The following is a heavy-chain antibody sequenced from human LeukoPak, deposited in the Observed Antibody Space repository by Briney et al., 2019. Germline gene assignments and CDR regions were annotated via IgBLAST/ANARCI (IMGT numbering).Heavy chain of an antibody. V-gene: IGHV4-59*01. D-gene: IGHD6-13*01. CDR1: GGSISGYY. J-gene: IGHJ2*01. CDR3: ARVYYSNSYDYWYFDL. Sequence: SETLSLTCTGSGGSISGYYWSWIRQRPGKGLEWIVYTFYSGGANYNPSLKSRVTISVDTSKNQFSLKLTSVPAADTAVYYCARVYYSNSYDYWYFDLWGRGTLVTVSS. CDR2: TFYSGGA.